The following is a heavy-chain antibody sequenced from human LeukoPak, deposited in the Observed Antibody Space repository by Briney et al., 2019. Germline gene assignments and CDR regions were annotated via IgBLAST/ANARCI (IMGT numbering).Heavy chain of an antibody. CDR1: GFTFSSYG. J-gene: IGHJ6*03. CDR3: ARGPDSSGYYYVRYYYMDV. Sequence: GGSLRLSCAASGFTFSSYGMHWVRQAPGKGLEWVAFIRYDGSNKYYTDSVKGRFTISRDNSKNTLYLQMNSLRAEDTAVYYCARGPDSSGYYYVRYYYMDVWGKGTTVTISS. V-gene: IGHV3-30*02. CDR2: IRYDGSNK. D-gene: IGHD3-22*01.